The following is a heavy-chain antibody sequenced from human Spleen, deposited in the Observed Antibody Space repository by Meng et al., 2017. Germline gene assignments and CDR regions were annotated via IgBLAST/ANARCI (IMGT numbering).Heavy chain of an antibody. J-gene: IGHJ4*02. CDR1: GGSFSDYY. Sequence: VPLQRWGAGLFQPSATLSLTCVVSGGSFSDYYWSWIRQPPGKGLEWIGEINHSGSTNYNPSLESRATISVDTSQNNLSLKLSSVTAADSAVYYCARGPTTMAHDFDYWGQGTLVTVSS. D-gene: IGHD4-11*01. CDR2: INHSGST. V-gene: IGHV4-34*01. CDR3: ARGPTTMAHDFDY.